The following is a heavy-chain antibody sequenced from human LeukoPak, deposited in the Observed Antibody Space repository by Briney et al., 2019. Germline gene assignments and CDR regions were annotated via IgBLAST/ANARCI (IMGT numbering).Heavy chain of an antibody. CDR2: VYYHVTS. D-gene: IGHD3-22*01. J-gene: IGHJ4*02. CDR3: ARGLRYYDSRDRFDF. V-gene: IGHV4-39*07. CDR1: GDSISSSSYS. Sequence: SETLSLTCTVSGDSISSSSYSWAWIRQPPGKGLEWLATVYYHVTSYSNPSLRSRVSISLDASQNQLSLRVTSVTAADTAVYYCARGLRYYDSRDRFDFWGQGALVTVSS.